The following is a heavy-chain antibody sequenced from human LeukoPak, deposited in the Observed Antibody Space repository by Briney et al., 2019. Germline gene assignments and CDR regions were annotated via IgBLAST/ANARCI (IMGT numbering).Heavy chain of an antibody. CDR2: IYPGDSDT. J-gene: IGHJ5*02. CDR1: GYSFTSYW. CDR3: ARSPWFGEFILNWFDP. V-gene: IGHV5-51*01. D-gene: IGHD3-10*01. Sequence: GESLKISCKGSGYSFTSYWIGWVRQMPGKGLEWMGIIYPGDSDTRYSPSFQGQVTISADKSISTAYLQWSSLKASDTAMYYCARSPWFGEFILNWFDPWGQGTLVTVSS.